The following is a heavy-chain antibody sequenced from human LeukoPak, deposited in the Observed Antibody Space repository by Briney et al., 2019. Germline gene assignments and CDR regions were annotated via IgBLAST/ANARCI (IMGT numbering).Heavy chain of an antibody. CDR1: GYTFTSYA. CDR2: IIPIFGTA. V-gene: IGHV1-69*13. CDR3: ARGGPAAFWSGYYTLQH. Sequence: ASVKVSCKASGYTFTSYAISWVRQAPGRGLEWMGGIIPIFGTANYAQKFQGRVTITADESTSTAYMELSGLRSEDTAAYYCARGGPAAFWSGYYTLQHWGQGTLVTVSS. D-gene: IGHD3-3*01. J-gene: IGHJ1*01.